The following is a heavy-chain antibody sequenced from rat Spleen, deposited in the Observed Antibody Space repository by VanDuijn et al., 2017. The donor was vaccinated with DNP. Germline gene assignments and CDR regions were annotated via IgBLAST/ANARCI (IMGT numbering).Heavy chain of an antibody. J-gene: IGHJ3*01. V-gene: IGHV5-7*01. Sequence: EVQLVESGGDLVRPGGSLKLSCTASGFTFSVYNMAWVRQSPRTGLEWVATISYEGSSTYYRDSVKGRFTISRDNVKNNLYLEMDSLRPEDTATYYCARGGRHWFAYWGQGTLVTVAS. CDR3: ARGGRHWFAY. CDR1: GFTFSVYN. CDR2: ISYEGSST.